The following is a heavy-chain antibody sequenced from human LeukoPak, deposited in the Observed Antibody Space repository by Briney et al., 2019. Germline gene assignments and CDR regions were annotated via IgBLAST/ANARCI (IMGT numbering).Heavy chain of an antibody. D-gene: IGHD1-26*01. CDR3: ARESRVVPYYLDY. CDR1: GGSISNYY. J-gene: IGHJ4*02. CDR2: IYYSGST. V-gene: IGHV4-59*01. Sequence: PSETLSLTCTVSGGSISNYYWSWIRQPPGKGLEWIGYIYYSGSTNYNPSLKSRVTISVDTSKNQFSLKLISVTAADTAVYYCARESRVVPYYLDYWGQGTLVTVSS.